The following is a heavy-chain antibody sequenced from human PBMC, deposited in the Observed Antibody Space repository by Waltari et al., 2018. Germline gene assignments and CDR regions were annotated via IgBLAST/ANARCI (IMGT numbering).Heavy chain of an antibody. Sequence: QVQLQESGPGLVKPSQTLSLTCTVSGGSISRGGYSWSWIRQHPGKGLEWIGYIYYSGSTYYNPSLKSRVTISVDTSKNQFSLKLSSVTAADTAVYYCARGITIPDAFDIWGQGTMVTVSS. CDR3: ARGITIPDAFDI. CDR2: IYYSGST. D-gene: IGHD3-10*01. CDR1: GGSISRGGYS. J-gene: IGHJ3*02. V-gene: IGHV4-31*03.